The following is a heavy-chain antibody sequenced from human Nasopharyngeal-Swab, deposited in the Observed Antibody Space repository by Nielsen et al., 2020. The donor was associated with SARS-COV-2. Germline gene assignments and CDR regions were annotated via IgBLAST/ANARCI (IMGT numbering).Heavy chain of an antibody. J-gene: IGHJ4*02. CDR3: TTGPIGRVPAAGTK. Sequence: GESLKISCAASAFTFSSYWMSWVRQAPGKGLEWVGRIKSKTDGGTTDYAAPVKGRFTISRDDSKNTLYLQMNSLKTEDTAVYYCTTGPIGRVPAAGTKWGQGTLVTVSS. V-gene: IGHV3-15*01. D-gene: IGHD6-13*01. CDR2: IKSKTDGGTT. CDR1: AFTFSSYW.